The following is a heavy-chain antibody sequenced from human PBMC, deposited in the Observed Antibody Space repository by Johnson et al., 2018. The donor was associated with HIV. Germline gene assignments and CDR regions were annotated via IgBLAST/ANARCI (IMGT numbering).Heavy chain of an antibody. D-gene: IGHD3-16*01. Sequence: QMLLVESGGGVVQPGRALRLSCAASGFTFSNSAMHWVRQAPGKGLEWVAVISYDGSNKYYADSVKGRFTISRDNSKNTLYLQMNSLRAEDTAVYYCARERRPWGPDAFDIWGQGTMVTVSS. CDR2: ISYDGSNK. V-gene: IGHV3-30*04. CDR1: GFTFSNSA. CDR3: ARERRPWGPDAFDI. J-gene: IGHJ3*02.